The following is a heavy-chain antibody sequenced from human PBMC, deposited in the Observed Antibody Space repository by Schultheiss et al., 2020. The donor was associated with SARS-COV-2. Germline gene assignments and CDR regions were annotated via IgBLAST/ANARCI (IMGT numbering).Heavy chain of an antibody. V-gene: IGHV1-18*01. CDR2: ISAYNGNT. J-gene: IGHJ4*02. CDR1: GYTFTNYG. Sequence: ASVKVSCKTSGYTFTNYGINWVRQAPGQGLEWMGWISAYNGNTNYAQKLQGRVTLTTDTSTTTAYMELRSLRSDDTAVYYCARAPLRYFDWLPHWGQGTLVTVSS. CDR3: ARAPLRYFDWLPH. D-gene: IGHD3-9*01.